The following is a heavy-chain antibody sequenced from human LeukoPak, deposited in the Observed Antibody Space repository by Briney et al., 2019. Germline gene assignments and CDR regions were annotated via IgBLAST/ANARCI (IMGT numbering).Heavy chain of an antibody. CDR1: GGSFSGYY. D-gene: IGHD6-13*01. V-gene: IGHV4-38-2*01. J-gene: IGHJ3*02. CDR2: IYHSGST. CDR3: ARQLGIPDAFDI. Sequence: PSETLSLTCAVYGGSFSGYYWGWIRQPPGKGLEWIGSIYHSGSTYYNPSLKSRVTISVDTSKNKFSLKLSSVTAADTAVYYCARQLGIPDAFDIWGQGTMVTVSS.